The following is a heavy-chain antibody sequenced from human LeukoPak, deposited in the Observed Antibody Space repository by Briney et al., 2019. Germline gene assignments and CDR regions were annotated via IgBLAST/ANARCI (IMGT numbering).Heavy chain of an antibody. J-gene: IGHJ4*02. V-gene: IGHV4-34*01. Sequence: SETLSLTCAVYGGSFSGYYWSWIRQPPGKGLEWIEEINHSGSTNYNPSLKSRVTISVDTSKNQFSLKLSSVTAADTAVYYCASLEGYKALRFGPAPYFDYWGQGALVTVSS. CDR3: ASLEGYKALRFGPAPYFDY. D-gene: IGHD5-24*01. CDR2: INHSGST. CDR1: GGSFSGYY.